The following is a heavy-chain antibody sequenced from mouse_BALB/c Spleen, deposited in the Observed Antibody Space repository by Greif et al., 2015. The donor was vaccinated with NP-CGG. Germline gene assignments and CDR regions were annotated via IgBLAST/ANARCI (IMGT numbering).Heavy chain of an antibody. J-gene: IGHJ4*01. CDR2: IRLKSDNYAT. CDR3: PRLAMDY. CDR1: GFTFSSYW. V-gene: IGHV6-3*01. Sequence: EVNVVESGGGLVQPGGSMKLSCVASGFTFSSYWMSWVRQSPEKGLEWVAEIRLKSDNYATHYAESVKGKFTISRDGSKSLLSLQRTSLRAEDAGIYYFPRLAMDYWGQGTSVTVSS.